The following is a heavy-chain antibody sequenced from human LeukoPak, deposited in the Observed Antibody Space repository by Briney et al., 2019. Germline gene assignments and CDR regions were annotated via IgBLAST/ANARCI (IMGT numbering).Heavy chain of an antibody. D-gene: IGHD4-17*01. V-gene: IGHV4-38-2*02. CDR3: ARRYGDYGAY. Sequence: SETLSLTCTVSGYSISSGYYWGWIRPPPGKGLEWIGSIYHSGSTYYNPSLKSRVTISVDTSKNQFSLKLSSVTAADTAVYYCARRYGDYGAYWGQGTLVTVSS. CDR1: GYSISSGYY. CDR2: IYHSGST. J-gene: IGHJ4*02.